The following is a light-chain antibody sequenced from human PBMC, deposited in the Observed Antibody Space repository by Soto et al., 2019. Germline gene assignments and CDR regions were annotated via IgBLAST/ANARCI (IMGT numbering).Light chain of an antibody. CDR1: SSDVGAYNY. Sequence: QSALTQPDSVSGSPGQSITISCTGTSSDVGAYNYVSWYQQHPGKAPKLMIYEVSYRPSGVSDRFSGSKSGYTASLTISGLQAEDEADYYCSSYTTSGTRVFGTGTKV. V-gene: IGLV2-14*01. CDR2: EVS. J-gene: IGLJ1*01. CDR3: SSYTTSGTRV.